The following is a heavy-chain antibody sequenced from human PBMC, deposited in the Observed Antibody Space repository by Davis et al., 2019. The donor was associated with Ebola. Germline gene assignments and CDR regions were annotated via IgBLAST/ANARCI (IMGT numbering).Heavy chain of an antibody. Sequence: GESLKISCAASGFTFSSYAMHWVRQAPGKGLEWVAVISYDGSNKYYGDSVKGRFTISRDNSNNLLYLQMNSLRAEDTAVYYCAIPDCSGANCYSVYIKNGGQGTLVTVSS. CDR3: AIPDCSGANCYSVYIKN. CDR2: ISYDGSNK. CDR1: GFTFSSYA. J-gene: IGHJ4*02. V-gene: IGHV3-30-3*01. D-gene: IGHD2-15*01.